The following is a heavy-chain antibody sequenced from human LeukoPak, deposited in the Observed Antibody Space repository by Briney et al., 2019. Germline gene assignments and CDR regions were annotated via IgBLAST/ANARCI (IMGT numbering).Heavy chain of an antibody. CDR1: GFTFSSYW. J-gene: IGHJ3*02. Sequence: GGSLRLSCAASGFTFSSYWMSWVRQAPGKGLEWVAVIWYDGSNKYYADSVKGRFTISRDNSKNTLYLQMNSLRAEDTAVYYCARDEWLLDAFDIWGQGTMVTVSS. V-gene: IGHV3-33*08. D-gene: IGHD6-19*01. CDR3: ARDEWLLDAFDI. CDR2: IWYDGSNK.